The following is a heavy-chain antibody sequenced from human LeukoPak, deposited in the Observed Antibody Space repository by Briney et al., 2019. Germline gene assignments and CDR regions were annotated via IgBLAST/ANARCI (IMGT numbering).Heavy chain of an antibody. D-gene: IGHD3-10*01. CDR2: INPNSGGT. CDR3: AREGGGSGEYYYGMDV. CDR1: GYTFTGYY. Sequence: ASVKVSCKASGYTFTGYYMHWVRQAPGQGLEWMGWINPNSGGTNYAQKFQGRVTMTRDTSISTAYMELSRLRSDDTAVYYCAREGGGSGEYYYGMDVWGQGTTVTVSS. V-gene: IGHV1-2*02. J-gene: IGHJ6*02.